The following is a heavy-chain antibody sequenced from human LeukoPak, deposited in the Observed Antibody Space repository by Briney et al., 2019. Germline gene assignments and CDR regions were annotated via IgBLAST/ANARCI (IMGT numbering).Heavy chain of an antibody. V-gene: IGHV3-30*02. CDR2: IRYDGSNK. J-gene: IGHJ4*02. Sequence: GGSLRLSCAASGFTFSSYGMHWVRQAPGKGLEWVAFIRYDGSNKYYADSVKGRFTISRDNSKNTLYLQMNSLRAEDTAVYYCAKDVGPLRPHLFDYWGQGTLVTVSS. CDR3: AKDVGPLRPHLFDY. CDR1: GFTFSSYG.